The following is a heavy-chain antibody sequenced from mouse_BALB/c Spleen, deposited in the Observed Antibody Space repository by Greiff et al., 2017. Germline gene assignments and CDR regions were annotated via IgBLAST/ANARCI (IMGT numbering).Heavy chain of an antibody. J-gene: IGHJ4*01. CDR3: ARTGRDYYAMDY. Sequence: VQLQQSGAELMKPGASVKISCKATGYTFSSYWIEWVKQRPGHGLEWIGEILPGSGSTNYNEKFKGKATFTADTSSNTAYMQLSSLTSEDSAVYYCARTGRDYYAMDYWGQGTSVTVSS. V-gene: IGHV1-9*01. CDR1: GYTFSSYW. CDR2: ILPGSGST. D-gene: IGHD4-1*01.